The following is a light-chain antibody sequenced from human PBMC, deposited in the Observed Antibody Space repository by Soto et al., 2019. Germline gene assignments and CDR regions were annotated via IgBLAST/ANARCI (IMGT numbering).Light chain of an antibody. CDR3: QQRSNWPLS. V-gene: IGKV3-15*01. CDR1: QSISDT. CDR2: GAS. J-gene: IGKJ3*01. Sequence: KKSAATLSVSPGGRATLSCRASQSISDTLAWYQQKPGQAPRLLIHGASTRAPGFPARFSGSGSGTDLTLTISRLEPEDFAVYYCQQRSNWPLSFGPGTKVAI.